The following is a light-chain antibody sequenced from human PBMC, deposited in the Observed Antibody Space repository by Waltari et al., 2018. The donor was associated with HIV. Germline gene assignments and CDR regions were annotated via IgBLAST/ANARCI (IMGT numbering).Light chain of an antibody. V-gene: IGLV7-46*01. CDR2: YTT. J-gene: IGLJ3*02. CDR1: TGAVTTAHY. CDR3: FLSYSGAWV. Sequence: QAVVTQEPSLTVSPGGTVTITCGSSTGAVTTAHYAYWLQQMAAQAPMTLIFYTTNTYSWTPARFSGSLRGGKAALTLSGAQLEDEADYYCFLSYSGAWVFGGGTKLTVL.